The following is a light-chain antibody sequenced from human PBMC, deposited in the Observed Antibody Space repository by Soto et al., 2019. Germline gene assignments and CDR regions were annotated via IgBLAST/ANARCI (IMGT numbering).Light chain of an antibody. CDR2: AAS. V-gene: IGKV1-8*01. Sequence: IQMTQSPSTLSGSVVDRVTITCLASQGISSYLAWYQQKPGKAPKLLIYAASTLQSGVPSRFSGSGSGTDFSLTISCLQSEDFATYYCQQYYSYPRTFGQGTKVDI. J-gene: IGKJ1*01. CDR1: QGISSY. CDR3: QQYYSYPRT.